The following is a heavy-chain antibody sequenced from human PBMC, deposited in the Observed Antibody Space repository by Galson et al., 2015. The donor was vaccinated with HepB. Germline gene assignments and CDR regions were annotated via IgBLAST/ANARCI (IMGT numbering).Heavy chain of an antibody. V-gene: IGHV3-48*02. J-gene: IGHJ5*02. Sequence: SLRLSCAPSRFSFSTYSMNRVRQAPGRGLAWVSYISSSSSTIYYADSVKGRFTISRDNAKNSLYLQMNSLRDEDTAVYYCARVASGPFNWFDPWGQGILVTVSS. CDR3: ARVASGPFNWFDP. D-gene: IGHD6-25*01. CDR1: RFSFSTYS. CDR2: ISSSSSTI.